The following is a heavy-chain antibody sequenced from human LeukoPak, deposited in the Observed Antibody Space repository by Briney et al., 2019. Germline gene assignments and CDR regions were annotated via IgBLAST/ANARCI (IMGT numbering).Heavy chain of an antibody. D-gene: IGHD3-3*01. Sequence: SETLSLTCTVSGGSISSYYWSWIRQPPGKGLEWIGYIYYSGSTNYNPSLKSRVTMSVDTSKNQFSLKLSSVTAADTAVYYCARDRWSGTIFPSNDAFDIWGQGTMVTVSS. CDR3: ARDRWSGTIFPSNDAFDI. CDR2: IYYSGST. CDR1: GGSISSYY. V-gene: IGHV4-59*12. J-gene: IGHJ3*02.